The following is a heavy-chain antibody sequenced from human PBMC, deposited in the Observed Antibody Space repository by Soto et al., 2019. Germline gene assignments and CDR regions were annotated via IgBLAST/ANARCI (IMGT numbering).Heavy chain of an antibody. Sequence: PGGSLRLSCAASGFTFSSYAMSWVRQAPGKGLEWVSAISGSGGSTYYADSVKGRFTISRDNSKNTLYLQMNSLRAEDTAVYYCARMYYYDSSGYYYLFRNLEKYYFDYWGQGTLVTVSS. CDR3: ARMYYYDSSGYYYLFRNLEKYYFDY. CDR2: ISGSGGST. D-gene: IGHD3-22*01. J-gene: IGHJ4*02. CDR1: GFTFSSYA. V-gene: IGHV3-23*01.